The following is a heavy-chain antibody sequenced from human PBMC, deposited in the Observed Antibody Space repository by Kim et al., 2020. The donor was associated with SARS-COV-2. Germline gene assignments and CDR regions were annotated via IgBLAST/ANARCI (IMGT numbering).Heavy chain of an antibody. Sequence: GGSLRLSCAASGFIFDTYAMHWVRQTPGRRLEYVSAISSNGADPYYADSVKARFIISRDNSKNTMYLQMGSLRAEDMAVYYCAREGRHCSGTACYLFDYWGQGTLVTVSS. CDR1: GFIFDTYA. J-gene: IGHJ4*02. V-gene: IGHV3-64*02. CDR2: ISSNGADP. CDR3: AREGRHCSGTACYLFDY. D-gene: IGHD2-2*01.